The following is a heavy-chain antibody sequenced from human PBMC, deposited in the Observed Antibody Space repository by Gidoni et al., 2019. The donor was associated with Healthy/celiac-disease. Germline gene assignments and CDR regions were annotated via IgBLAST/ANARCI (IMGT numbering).Heavy chain of an antibody. CDR3: ARVHYGDYGFDY. CDR1: GFTFSSYG. J-gene: IGHJ4*02. Sequence: QVQLVESGGGVVQPGRSLRLSCAASGFTFSSYGMHWVRQAPGKGLEWLAVIWYDGSNKYYADSVKGRFTISRDNSKNTLYLQMNSLRAEDTAVYYCARVHYGDYGFDYWGQGTLVTVSS. V-gene: IGHV3-33*01. D-gene: IGHD4-17*01. CDR2: IWYDGSNK.